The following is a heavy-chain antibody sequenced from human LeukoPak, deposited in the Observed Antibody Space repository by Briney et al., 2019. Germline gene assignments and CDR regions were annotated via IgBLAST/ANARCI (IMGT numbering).Heavy chain of an antibody. Sequence: GRSLRLSCAASGFTFSSYAMHWVRQAPGKGLEWVAVISYDGSNKYYADSVKGRFTISRDNAKSSLYLQMNSLRAEDTAVYYCARDFHRRNYDSSGYYTAFDIWGQGTMVTVSS. CDR1: GFTFSSYA. CDR2: ISYDGSNK. V-gene: IGHV3-30*04. J-gene: IGHJ3*02. CDR3: ARDFHRRNYDSSGYYTAFDI. D-gene: IGHD3-22*01.